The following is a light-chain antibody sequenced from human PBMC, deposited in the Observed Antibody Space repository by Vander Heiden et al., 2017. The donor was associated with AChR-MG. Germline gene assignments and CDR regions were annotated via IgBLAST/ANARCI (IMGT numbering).Light chain of an antibody. Sequence: EIVMTQSPATLSVSPGERATLSCRASQSVSSNLAWYHQKSGLAPRLLIYGASTRATGIPARFSGSGYGTEFTLTMSSLQSEDFAVYYCQLYNTWPGLSFGSETKEEIK. V-gene: IGKV3-15*01. CDR1: QSVSSN. CDR2: GAS. J-gene: IGKJ4*01. CDR3: QLYNTWPGLS.